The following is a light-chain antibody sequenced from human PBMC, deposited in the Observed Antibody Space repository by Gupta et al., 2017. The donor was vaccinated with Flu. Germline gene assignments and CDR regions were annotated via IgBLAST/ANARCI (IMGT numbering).Light chain of an antibody. CDR2: STN. V-gene: IGLV8-61*01. J-gene: IGLJ3*02. CDR1: SGSVSTNYS. CDR3: ARYTGSCSWV. Sequence: TVTITCGLTSGSVSTNYSPSWYQQAPGPSPRTLFYSTNRRSPTVPGRFSASILGNNAALTITGAQADDESDYYYARYTGSCSWVFGGGTKLPVL.